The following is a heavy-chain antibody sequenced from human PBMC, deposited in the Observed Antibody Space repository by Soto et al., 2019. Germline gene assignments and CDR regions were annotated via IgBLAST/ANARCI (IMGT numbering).Heavy chain of an antibody. CDR2: ITTAGDT. CDR3: ARELHGGSYGMDV. J-gene: IGHJ6*02. CDR1: GFTVSSNY. Sequence: GGSLRLSCVVSGFTVSSNYMSWVRQAPGKGLEWVSGITTAGDTYYPGSVKGRFTISREKAKNSLYLQMNSLSAGDTAVYYCARELHGGSYGMDVWGQGTTVTVSS. V-gene: IGHV3-13*01.